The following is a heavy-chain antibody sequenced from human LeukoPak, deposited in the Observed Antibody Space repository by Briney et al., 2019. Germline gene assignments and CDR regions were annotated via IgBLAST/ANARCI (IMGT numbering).Heavy chain of an antibody. CDR3: ARDSRPYVVPNSYYYMDV. D-gene: IGHD2-15*01. CDR2: IKQDGSEK. Sequence: GGSLRLSCAASGFTVSSNYMSWVRQAPGKGLEWVANIKQDGSEKYYVDSVKGRFTISRDNAKNSLYLQVNSLRAEDTAVYFCARDSRPYVVPNSYYYMDVWGKGTTVTVSS. V-gene: IGHV3-7*01. J-gene: IGHJ6*03. CDR1: GFTVSSNY.